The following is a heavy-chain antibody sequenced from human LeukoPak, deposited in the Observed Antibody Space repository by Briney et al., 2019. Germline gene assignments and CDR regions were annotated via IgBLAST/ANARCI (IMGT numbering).Heavy chain of an antibody. CDR1: GYTFTSYY. Sequence: ASVKVSCKASGYTFTSYYMHWVRQAPGQGLEWMGIINPNGGSTSYAQKFQGRVTMTRDTSTSTVYMELSSLRSEDTAVYYCARVAEATNWFDPWGQGTLVTVSS. CDR3: ARVAEATNWFDP. J-gene: IGHJ5*02. CDR2: INPNGGST. V-gene: IGHV1-46*01.